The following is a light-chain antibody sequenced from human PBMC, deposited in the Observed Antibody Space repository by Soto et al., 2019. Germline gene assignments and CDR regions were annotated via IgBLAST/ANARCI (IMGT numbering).Light chain of an antibody. CDR3: QQYGSSGT. CDR2: GAS. J-gene: IGKJ1*01. CDR1: QSVSSIY. Sequence: EIVLTQSPGTLSLSPGARATLSWRASQSVSSIYLAWYQEKPGKAPRLLIYGASSRATGIPDRLSGSGSGTDFTLTIRRLKPEDFAVYYCQQYGSSGTFGQGTKVDIK. V-gene: IGKV3-20*01.